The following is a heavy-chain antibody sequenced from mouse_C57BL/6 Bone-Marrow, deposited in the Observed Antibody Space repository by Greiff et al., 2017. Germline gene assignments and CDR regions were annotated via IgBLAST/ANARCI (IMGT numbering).Heavy chain of an antibody. CDR3: ARTRFSY. V-gene: IGHV1-4*01. Sequence: VKLVESGAELARPGASVKMSCKASGYTFTSYTMHWVKQRPGQGLEWIGYINPSSGYTKYNQQFKDKATLTAYKSSSTAYMQLSRLTSEDSAVYYCARTRFSYGGQGTLVTVSA. CDR1: GYTFTSYT. J-gene: IGHJ3*01. CDR2: INPSSGYT.